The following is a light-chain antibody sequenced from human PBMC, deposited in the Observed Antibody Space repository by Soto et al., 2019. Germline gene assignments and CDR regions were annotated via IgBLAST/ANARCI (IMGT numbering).Light chain of an antibody. CDR3: CSYAGSYTWV. J-gene: IGLJ3*02. V-gene: IGLV2-11*01. Sequence: QSVLTQPRSVSGSPGQSVTISCTGTSSDVGAYNFVSWYQQHPGRVPKLMIYDVSRRPSGVSDRFSGSKSGNTASLTISGLQADDEADYYCCSYAGSYTWVFGGGTKLTVL. CDR2: DVS. CDR1: SSDVGAYNF.